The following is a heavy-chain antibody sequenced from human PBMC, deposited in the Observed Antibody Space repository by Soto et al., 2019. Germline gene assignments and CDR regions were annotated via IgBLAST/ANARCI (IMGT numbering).Heavy chain of an antibody. CDR1: GFSLSSYW. CDR2: INGDGSST. V-gene: IGHV3-74*01. D-gene: IGHD3-3*01. Sequence: EVQLVESGGGLAQPGGSLRLSCAASGFSLSSYWMHWVRQGPGKGLVWVSRINGDGSSTSYADSVKGRFTISRDNAKNTLFLQRNSLRGEDTAVYYCATETEWSPHNWGQGTLVTVSS. J-gene: IGHJ4*02. CDR3: ATETEWSPHN.